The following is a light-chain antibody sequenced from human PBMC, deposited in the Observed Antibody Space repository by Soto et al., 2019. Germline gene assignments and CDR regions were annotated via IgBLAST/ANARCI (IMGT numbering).Light chain of an antibody. J-gene: IGKJ3*01. CDR2: GAS. Sequence: ENVLTQSPGTLSLSPGERATLSCRARQSVTSNYLAWYQQKPGQAPRLLIYGASSRATGIPDRFSGSGSGTDFALTISTVEPEDFALYYCQQYGSSPPFTFGPGTKVHIK. CDR1: QSVTSNY. CDR3: QQYGSSPPFT. V-gene: IGKV3-20*01.